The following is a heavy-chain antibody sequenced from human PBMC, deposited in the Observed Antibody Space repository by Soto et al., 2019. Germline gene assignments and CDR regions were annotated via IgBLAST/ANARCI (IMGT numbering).Heavy chain of an antibody. Sequence: PGGSLRLSCAASGFTFSSYAMHWVRQAPGKGLEWVAVISYDGSNKYYADSVKGRFTISRDNSKNTLYLQMNSLRAEDTAVYYCARGIDHCSSTSCYPPYYGMDVWGQGTTVTVSS. CDR2: ISYDGSNK. D-gene: IGHD2-2*01. CDR3: ARGIDHCSSTSCYPPYYGMDV. V-gene: IGHV3-30-3*01. CDR1: GFTFSSYA. J-gene: IGHJ6*02.